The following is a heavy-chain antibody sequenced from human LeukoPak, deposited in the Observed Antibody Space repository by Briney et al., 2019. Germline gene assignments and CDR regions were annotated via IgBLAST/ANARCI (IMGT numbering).Heavy chain of an antibody. V-gene: IGHV3-66*01. J-gene: IGHJ4*02. CDR1: GFSVSSNY. CDR3: ARAFYRGYESSTYYFDY. Sequence: GGSLRLSCAASGFSVSSNYMSWVRQAPGKGLEWVSVIYSGGSTYYADSVKGRFSISRDNSKNTLYLQMNSLRAEDTAVYYCARAFYRGYESSTYYFDYWGRGTLVTVSS. CDR2: IYSGGST. D-gene: IGHD3-22*01.